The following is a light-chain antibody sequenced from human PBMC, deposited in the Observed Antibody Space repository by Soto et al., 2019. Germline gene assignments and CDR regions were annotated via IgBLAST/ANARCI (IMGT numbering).Light chain of an antibody. CDR3: QTWDSRSAV. V-gene: IGLV3-1*01. CDR1: KLGDKF. CDR2: QDF. J-gene: IGLJ1*01. Sequence: SYELTQPPSVSVSPGQTARIMCSGDKLGDKFVCWYQQKPGQSPVLVIQQDFKRPSGIPERFSGSNSGNTATLTISGTQAMDEADYYCQTWDSRSAVFGPGTKVTVL.